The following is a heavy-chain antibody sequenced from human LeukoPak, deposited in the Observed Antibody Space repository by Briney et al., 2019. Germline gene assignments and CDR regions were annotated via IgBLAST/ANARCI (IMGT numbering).Heavy chain of an antibody. V-gene: IGHV3-53*01. D-gene: IGHD1-26*01. Sequence: GGSLRLSCAASGFTVNSHYISWVRQAPGQGLEWVSIIYDGGTTSYDDSVKGRFTISRDNSNIILYRQMSSLRAEDTSVYYCATVAGGTYHFDLWGQGALVTVSS. CDR1: GFTVNSHY. J-gene: IGHJ4*02. CDR3: ATVAGGTYHFDL. CDR2: IYDGGTT.